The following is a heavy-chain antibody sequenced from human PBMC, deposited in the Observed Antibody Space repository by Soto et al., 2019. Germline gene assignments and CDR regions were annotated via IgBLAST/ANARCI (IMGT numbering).Heavy chain of an antibody. D-gene: IGHD6-6*01. CDR1: GDGGSRSSAA. V-gene: IGHV6-1*01. CDR3: TRGRLHIAASPENWFDP. Sequence: IAGDGGSRSSAAWNLIRQSPSRGLEWLGRTYYRSKWYDDFAISVKSRITHYPDTSKNQFSLHLNSVTPEDTAVYYCTRGRLHIAASPENWFDPYCQGTPVPVS. J-gene: IGHJ5*02. CDR2: TYYRSKWYD.